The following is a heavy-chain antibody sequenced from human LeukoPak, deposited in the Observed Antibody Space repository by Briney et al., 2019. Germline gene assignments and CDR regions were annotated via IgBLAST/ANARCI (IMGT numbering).Heavy chain of an antibody. V-gene: IGHV3-49*04. CDR1: GFTFGDYA. CDR2: IRSKAYGGTT. CDR3: RSTVYGSGSYYFDY. Sequence: GGSLRLSCTASGFTFGDYAMSWVRQAPGKGLEWVGFIRSKAYGGTTEYAASVKGRFTISRDDSKSIAYLQMNSLKTEDTAVYYCRSTVYGSGSYYFDYWGQGTLVTVSS. D-gene: IGHD3-10*01. J-gene: IGHJ4*02.